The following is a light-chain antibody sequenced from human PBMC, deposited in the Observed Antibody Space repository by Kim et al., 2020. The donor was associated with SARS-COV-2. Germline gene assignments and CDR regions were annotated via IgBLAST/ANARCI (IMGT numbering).Light chain of an antibody. CDR3: NSRXSSXNHVV. CDR2: GKN. V-gene: IGLV3-19*01. CDR1: SLRSXX. J-gene: IGLJ2*01. Sequence: SSELTQDPAVSVALGQTVRITCQGDSLRSXXASXXQQXXXXAPVLVIYGKNNRPSGIPDRXXGSXSGNTXXLTITGAXAEXEADYYCNSRXSSXNHVVFG.